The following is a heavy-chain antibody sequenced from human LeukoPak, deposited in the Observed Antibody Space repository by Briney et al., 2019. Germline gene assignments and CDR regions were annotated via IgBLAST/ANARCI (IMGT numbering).Heavy chain of an antibody. CDR2: IWYDGSNK. Sequence: GGSLRLSCAASGFTFSSYGMHWVRQAPGKGLEWVAVIWYDGSNKYYADSVKGRFTISRDNSKNTLYLQINSQRAEDTAVYYCARERGTHGSGSYPFDYWGQGTLVTVSS. CDR3: ARERGTHGSGSYPFDY. J-gene: IGHJ4*02. V-gene: IGHV3-33*01. CDR1: GFTFSSYG. D-gene: IGHD3-10*01.